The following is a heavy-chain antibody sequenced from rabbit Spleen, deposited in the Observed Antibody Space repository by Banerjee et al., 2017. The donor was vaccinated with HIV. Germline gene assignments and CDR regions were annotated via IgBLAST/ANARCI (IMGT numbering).Heavy chain of an antibody. J-gene: IGHJ4*01. CDR2: IYTGSGYT. Sequence: QEQLEESGGDLVKPEGSLTLTCTASGFSFSSSYWICWVRQAPGKGLEWIACIYTGSGYTQYASWATGRFTISKTSSTTVTLQMTSLTAADTATYFCTRDISSVSSGGPFNLWGQGTLVTVS. V-gene: IGHV1S45*01. D-gene: IGHD1-1*01. CDR1: GFSFSSSYW. CDR3: TRDISSVSSGGPFNL.